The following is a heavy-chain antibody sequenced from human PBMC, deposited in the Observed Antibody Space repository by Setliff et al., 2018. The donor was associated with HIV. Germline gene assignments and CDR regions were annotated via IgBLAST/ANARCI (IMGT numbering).Heavy chain of an antibody. Sequence: ASVKVSCKASGYTFTSYDINWVRQATGQGLEWMGWVNPNSGNTGYAQKFQGRVTMTRNTPISTAYMELSSLRSEDTAVYYCARRIAVAGSNGMDVWGQGTTVTVSS. CDR3: ARRIAVAGSNGMDV. J-gene: IGHJ6*02. V-gene: IGHV1-8*02. D-gene: IGHD6-19*01. CDR2: VNPNSGNT. CDR1: GYTFTSYD.